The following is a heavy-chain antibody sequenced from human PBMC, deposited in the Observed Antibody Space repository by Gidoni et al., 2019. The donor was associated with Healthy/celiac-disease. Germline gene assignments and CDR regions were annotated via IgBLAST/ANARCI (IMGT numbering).Heavy chain of an antibody. CDR3: AKTIQMVYAIEPLYYYYYYGMDV. D-gene: IGHD2-8*01. CDR2: INPNSGGT. V-gene: IGHV1-2*06. Sequence: TGYYMHWVRQAPGQGLEWMGRINPNSGGTNYAQKLQGRVTMTRDTSISTAYMELSRLRSDDTAVYYCAKTIQMVYAIEPLYYYYYYGMDVWGQGTTVTVSS. J-gene: IGHJ6*02. CDR1: TGYY.